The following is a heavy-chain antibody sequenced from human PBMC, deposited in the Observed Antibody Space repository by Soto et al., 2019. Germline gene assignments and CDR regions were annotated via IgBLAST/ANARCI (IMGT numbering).Heavy chain of an antibody. CDR1: GGSISSYY. Sequence: SETLSLTCTVSGGSISSYYWSWIRQPAGKGLEWIGRIYTSGSTNYNPSLKSRVTMSVDTSKNQFSLKLSSVTAADTAVYYCARDLEKVGATTYYYYGMDVWGQGTTVTVSS. V-gene: IGHV4-4*07. J-gene: IGHJ6*02. CDR3: ARDLEKVGATTYYYYGMDV. CDR2: IYTSGST. D-gene: IGHD1-26*01.